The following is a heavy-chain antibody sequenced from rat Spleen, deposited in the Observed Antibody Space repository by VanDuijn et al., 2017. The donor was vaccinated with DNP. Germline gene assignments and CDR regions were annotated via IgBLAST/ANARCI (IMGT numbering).Heavy chain of an antibody. J-gene: IGHJ2*01. CDR3: ARHGEIRGSFDY. CDR2: IPSGDGTT. V-gene: IGHV5-25*01. CDR1: GFTFSDYY. Sequence: EVQLVESGGGLVQPGRSLKLSCAASGFTFSDYYMTWIRQVPGKGLEWVASIPSGDGTTYYPDSVKGRFTISRDNAKSTLYLQMNSLRSEDTATYYCARHGEIRGSFDYWGHGVMVTVSS. D-gene: IGHD4-4*01.